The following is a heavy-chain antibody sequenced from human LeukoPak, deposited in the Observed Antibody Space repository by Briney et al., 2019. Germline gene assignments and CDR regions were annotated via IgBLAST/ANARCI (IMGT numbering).Heavy chain of an antibody. V-gene: IGHV1-46*01. CDR2: INPNGGST. J-gene: IGHJ4*02. CDR1: GYTFTNKY. CDR3: ARDLGIQLWSAVDY. D-gene: IGHD5-18*01. Sequence: GASVKVSCKASGYTFTNKYMHWVRQAPGQGLEWMGIINPNGGSTSYAQRFQGRVTMTRDTSTSTVYMELSSLRPEDTAVYYCARDLGIQLWSAVDYWAREPWSPSPQ.